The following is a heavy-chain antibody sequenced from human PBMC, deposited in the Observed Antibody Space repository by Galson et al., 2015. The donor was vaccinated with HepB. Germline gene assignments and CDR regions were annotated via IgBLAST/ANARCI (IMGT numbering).Heavy chain of an antibody. CDR1: GFIFGSYS. CDR2: ITITDSNI. Sequence: SLRLSSAASGFIFGSYSMNWVRQAPGKGLEWVSYITITDSNIHYADSVKGRFTISRDNANNSLYLQLNSLRAEDTAVYYCARSAQRTSGYYYTLDYWGQGARVTVSS. V-gene: IGHV3-48*01. CDR3: ARSAQRTSGYYYTLDY. D-gene: IGHD3-22*01. J-gene: IGHJ4*02.